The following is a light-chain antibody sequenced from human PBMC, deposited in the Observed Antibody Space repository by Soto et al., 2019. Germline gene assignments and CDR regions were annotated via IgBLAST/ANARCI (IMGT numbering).Light chain of an antibody. J-gene: IGKJ2*01. Sequence: DIVMTQSPDSLAVSLGERATINCKYSQSVLYSSNNKNYLAWYQQKPGQPPKLLILWASTRESGVPDRFSGSGSRTDFSLTISSLQAEDVTVYYCQQYYISPYTFGQGTKLEIK. CDR3: QQYYISPYT. V-gene: IGKV4-1*01. CDR1: QSVLYSSNNKNY. CDR2: WAS.